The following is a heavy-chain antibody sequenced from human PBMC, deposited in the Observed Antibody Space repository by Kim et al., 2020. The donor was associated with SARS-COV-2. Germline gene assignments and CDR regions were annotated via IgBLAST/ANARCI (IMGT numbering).Heavy chain of an antibody. V-gene: IGHV3-23*01. Sequence: GGSLRLSCAASGFTFSSYAMSWVRQAPGKGLEWVSAISGSGGSTYYADSVKGRFTISRDNSKNTLYLQMNRLRAEDTAVYYCAKGCWIGYFSFVDAFDIWGQGTMVTVSS. CDR3: AKGCWIGYFSFVDAFDI. D-gene: IGHD3-3*01. CDR1: GFTFSSYA. J-gene: IGHJ3*02. CDR2: ISGSGGST.